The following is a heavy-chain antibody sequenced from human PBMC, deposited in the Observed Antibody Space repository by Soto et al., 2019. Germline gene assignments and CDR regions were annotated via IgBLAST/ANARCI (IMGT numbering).Heavy chain of an antibody. J-gene: IGHJ6*03. Sequence: SETLSLTCAVYGGSFSGYYWSWIRQPPGKGLEWIGEINHSGSTNYNPSLKSRVTISVDTSKNQFSLKLSSVTAADTAVYYCARVGYCSGGSCREYYYSYYYMDVWGKGTTVTVSS. CDR1: GGSFSGYY. CDR3: ARVGYCSGGSCREYYYSYYYMDV. D-gene: IGHD2-15*01. V-gene: IGHV4-34*01. CDR2: INHSGST.